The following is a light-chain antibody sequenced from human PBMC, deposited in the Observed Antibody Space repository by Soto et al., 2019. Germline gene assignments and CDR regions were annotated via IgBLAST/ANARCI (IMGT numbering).Light chain of an antibody. CDR1: QTVSKF. J-gene: IGKJ1*01. Sequence: DVQMTQSPSSLSASVGDRVTIACLASQTVSKFVNWYQQKPGKVPDLLIYSASTLYSGVPSRFSGSGSGTEFTLTISNLQPEDLATYYCQQTYSLPRTFAQGTKVE. CDR3: QQTYSLPRT. CDR2: SAS. V-gene: IGKV1-39*01.